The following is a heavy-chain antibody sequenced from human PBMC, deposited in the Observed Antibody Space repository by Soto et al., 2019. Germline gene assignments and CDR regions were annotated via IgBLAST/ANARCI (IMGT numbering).Heavy chain of an antibody. J-gene: IGHJ4*02. CDR1: GGTFSSYA. CDR2: IIPIFGTA. V-gene: IGHV1-69*13. CDR3: ARDRREYYDILTGYRELDY. Sequence: SVKVSCKASGGTFSSYAISWVRQAPGQGLEWMGGIIPIFGTANYAQKFQGRVTITADESTSTAYMELSSLRSEDTAVYYCARDRREYYDILTGYRELDYSGQGTLVTVSS. D-gene: IGHD3-9*01.